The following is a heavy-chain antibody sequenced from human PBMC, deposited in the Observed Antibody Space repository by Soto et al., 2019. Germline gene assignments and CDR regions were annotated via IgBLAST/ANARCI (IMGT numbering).Heavy chain of an antibody. Sequence: QNLSLTFAISGDSVSSNSAAWKWIRQSPSRGLEWLGRTYYRSKWYNDYAVSVKSRITINPDTSKNQFSLQLNSVTPEDTAVYYCARDPYSSGWSRPQYFDYWGQGTLVTVSS. D-gene: IGHD6-19*01. CDR3: ARDPYSSGWSRPQYFDY. V-gene: IGHV6-1*01. J-gene: IGHJ4*02. CDR2: TYYRSKWYN. CDR1: GDSVSSNSAA.